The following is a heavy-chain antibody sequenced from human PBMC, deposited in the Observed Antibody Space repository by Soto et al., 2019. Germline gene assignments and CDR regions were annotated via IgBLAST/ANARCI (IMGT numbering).Heavy chain of an antibody. J-gene: IGHJ4*02. V-gene: IGHV3-30-3*01. D-gene: IGHD6-13*01. CDR1: GFPFSTYA. CDR3: ARGHTSSWYYFDF. CDR2: MSYDGSKK. Sequence: QVQLVESGGGVVQPGRSLRLSCAASGFPFSTYAIHWVRQAPGKGLEWVAVMSYDGSKKYYADSVRGRFTISRDNSKNMLYLQMNSPRLEDTAVYYCARGHTSSWYYFDFRGQGTLVTVSS.